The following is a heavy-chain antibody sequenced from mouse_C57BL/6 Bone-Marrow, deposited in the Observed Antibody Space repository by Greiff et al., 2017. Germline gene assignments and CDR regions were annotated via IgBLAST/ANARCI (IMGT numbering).Heavy chain of an antibody. CDR2: IYWDDDK. J-gene: IGHJ1*03. CDR3: ARSTVVATDWYFDV. V-gene: IGHV8-12*01. CDR1: GFSLSTSGMG. D-gene: IGHD1-1*01. Sequence: QVQLKESGPGILQSSQTLSLTCSFSGFSLSTSGMGVSWIRQPSGKGLEWLAHIYWDDDKRYNPSLKSRLTISKDTSRNQVFLKITSVDTADTATYYCARSTVVATDWYFDVWGTGTTVTVSS.